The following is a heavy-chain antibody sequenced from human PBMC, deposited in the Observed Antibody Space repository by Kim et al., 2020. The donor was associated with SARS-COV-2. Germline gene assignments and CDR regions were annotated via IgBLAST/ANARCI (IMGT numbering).Heavy chain of an antibody. J-gene: IGHJ4*02. Sequence: YGDAVKGRFTISRDNSKKTLYLQMNNLRAEDTALYYCAKDREYTYGYVFDYWGQGTLVTVSS. V-gene: IGHV3-30*02. D-gene: IGHD5-18*01. CDR3: AKDREYTYGYVFDY.